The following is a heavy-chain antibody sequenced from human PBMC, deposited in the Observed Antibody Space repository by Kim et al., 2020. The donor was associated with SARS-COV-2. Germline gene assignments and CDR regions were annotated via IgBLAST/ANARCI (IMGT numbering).Heavy chain of an antibody. Sequence: GGSLRLSCAASGFTFSSYSMNWVRQAPGKGLEWVSYISSSSSTIYYADSVKGRFTISRDNAKNSLYLQMNSLRDEDTAVYYCARGDIVVVPAAIRGYGMDVWGQGTTVTVSS. CDR3: ARGDIVVVPAAIRGYGMDV. V-gene: IGHV3-48*02. CDR2: ISSSSSTI. CDR1: GFTFSSYS. D-gene: IGHD2-2*02. J-gene: IGHJ6*02.